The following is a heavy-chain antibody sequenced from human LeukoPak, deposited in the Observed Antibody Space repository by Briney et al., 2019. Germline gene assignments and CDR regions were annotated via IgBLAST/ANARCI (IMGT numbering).Heavy chain of an antibody. V-gene: IGHV4-34*01. D-gene: IGHD3-3*01. CDR1: GGSFSGYY. CDR3: ARRYYDFWSAREDGMDV. Sequence: ASETLSLTCAVYGGSFSGYYWSWIRQPPGKGLEWIGEINHSGSTNYNPSLKSRVTISVDTSKNQFSLKLSSVTAADTAVYYCARRYYDFWSAREDGMDVWGQGTAVTVSS. CDR2: INHSGST. J-gene: IGHJ6*02.